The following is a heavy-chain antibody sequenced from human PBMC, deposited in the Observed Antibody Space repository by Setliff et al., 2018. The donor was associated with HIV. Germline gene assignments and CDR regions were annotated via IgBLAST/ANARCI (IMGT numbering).Heavy chain of an antibody. CDR3: AEGYQFSDY. CDR2: ISKNVENR. J-gene: IGHJ4*02. CDR1: GFTFSDCN. V-gene: IGHV3-23*01. D-gene: IGHD2-2*01. Sequence: GESLKISCAASGFTFSDCNMRWVRQAPGKGLEWVSSISKNVENRDYADSVQGRFTISRDNSKNTLYLQMDSLRAEDTAVYFCAEGYQFSDYWGRGTLVTVSS.